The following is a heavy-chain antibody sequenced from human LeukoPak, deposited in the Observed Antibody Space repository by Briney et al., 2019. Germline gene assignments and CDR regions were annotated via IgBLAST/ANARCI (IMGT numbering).Heavy chain of an antibody. CDR3: ARVGKNGWDFDH. V-gene: IGHV3-30*02. CDR1: GFTFSSYS. J-gene: IGHJ4*02. Sequence: GGSLRLSCEASGFTFSSYSMHWVRQAPGKGLEWVAFIRYDGSNKKYADSVKGRFIISRDNTNNSLYLQMFSLRVDDSAVYYCARVGKNGWDFDHWGQGTLVTVSS. CDR2: IRYDGSNK. D-gene: IGHD6-19*01.